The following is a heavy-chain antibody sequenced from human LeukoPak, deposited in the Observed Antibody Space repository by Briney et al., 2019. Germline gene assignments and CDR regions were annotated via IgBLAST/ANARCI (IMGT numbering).Heavy chain of an antibody. CDR2: INHSGST. CDR3: ARGPRGLSVYFDL. V-gene: IGHV4-34*01. Sequence: SGTLSLTCAVYGGSFSGYYGSWIRQPPGKGLEWIGEINHSGSTNYNPSLKSRVTISVDTSKNQFSLKLSSVTAADTAVYYCARGPRGLSVYFDLWGRGTLVTVSS. D-gene: IGHD3-3*01. J-gene: IGHJ2*01. CDR1: GGSFSGYY.